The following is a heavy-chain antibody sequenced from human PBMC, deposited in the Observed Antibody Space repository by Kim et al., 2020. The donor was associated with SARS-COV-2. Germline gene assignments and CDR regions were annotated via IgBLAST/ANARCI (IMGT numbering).Heavy chain of an antibody. J-gene: IGHJ4*02. V-gene: IGHV1-46*01. Sequence: ASVKVSCKASGYTFTDYFMQWVRQAPGQGLEWMGIINPSSGDTTYAQRFQGIVSMTRDTSTNTVYMELSSLRSGDTARYYCARDFTLVRGPGGYWGQGTLVTVSS. D-gene: IGHD3-10*01. CDR2: INPSSGDT. CDR3: ARDFTLVRGPGGY. CDR1: GYTFTDYF.